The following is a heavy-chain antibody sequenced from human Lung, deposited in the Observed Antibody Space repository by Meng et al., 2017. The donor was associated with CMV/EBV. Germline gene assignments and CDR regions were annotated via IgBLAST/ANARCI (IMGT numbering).Heavy chain of an antibody. Sequence: SVXVSXXASGYTFTSYYMHWVRQAPGQGLEWMGIINPSGGSTSYAQKFQGRVTMTRDTSTSTVYMELSSLRSEDTAVYYCARAGRYCSSTSCYNEDYYYYYGRDVWGQGTXVTVSS. CDR1: GYTFTSYY. V-gene: IGHV1-46*01. D-gene: IGHD2-2*02. CDR2: INPSGGST. CDR3: ARAGRYCSSTSCYNEDYYYYYGRDV. J-gene: IGHJ6*02.